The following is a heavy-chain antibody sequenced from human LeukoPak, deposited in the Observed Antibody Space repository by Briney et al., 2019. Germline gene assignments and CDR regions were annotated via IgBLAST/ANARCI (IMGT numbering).Heavy chain of an antibody. CDR2: ISTSSSYI. D-gene: IGHD1-26*01. Sequence: GGSLRLSCTASGFTFGDYAMNWVRQAPGKGLEWVSSISTSSSYIYYADSLKGRFTISRDNARNSLYLQMNSLRAEDTALYYCARVSRGKWELLGAHDYWGQGTLVTVSS. V-gene: IGHV3-21*01. J-gene: IGHJ4*02. CDR1: GFTFGDYA. CDR3: ARVSRGKWELLGAHDY.